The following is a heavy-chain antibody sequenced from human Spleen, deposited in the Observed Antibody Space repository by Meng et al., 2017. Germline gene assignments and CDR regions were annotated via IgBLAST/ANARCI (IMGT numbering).Heavy chain of an antibody. J-gene: IGHJ4*02. CDR2: IYYSGST. CDR1: GGSISSSSYY. Sequence: GSLRLSCTVSGGSISSSSYYWGWIRQPPGKGLEWIGSIYYSGSTYYNPSLKSRVTMSVDTSKNQFSLKLSSVTAADTAVYYCAGPRSGYYEYWGQGTLVTVSS. V-gene: IGHV4-39*07. CDR3: AGPRSGYYEY. D-gene: IGHD3-22*01.